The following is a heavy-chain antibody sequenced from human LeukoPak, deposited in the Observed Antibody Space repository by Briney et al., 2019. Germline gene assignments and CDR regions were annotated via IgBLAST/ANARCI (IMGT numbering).Heavy chain of an antibody. V-gene: IGHV4-59*01. CDR2: ISYTGTT. D-gene: IGHD3-3*01. Sequence: PSETLSLTCDVSGASLRNKFWSWLRHPPGKALEWIGYISYTGTTNYNPSLQSRVTISVDTSKNQLSLKLTSMTAADTAVYYCARDTSGYYGRYEHWGQGTLVTVSS. CDR3: ARDTSGYYGRYEH. CDR1: GASLRNKF. J-gene: IGHJ4*02.